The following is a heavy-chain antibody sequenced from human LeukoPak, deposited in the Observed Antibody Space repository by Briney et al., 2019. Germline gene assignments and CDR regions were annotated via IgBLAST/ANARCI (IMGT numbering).Heavy chain of an antibody. Sequence: ASVKVSCKVSRYTLTELSMHWVRQAPGKGLEWMGGFDPEDGETIYAQKLQGRVTITTDESTSTAYMELSSLRSEDTAVYYCARGPFTTGTTWGGNFDSWGQGTLVTVSS. D-gene: IGHD1-1*01. CDR3: ARGPFTTGTTWGGNFDS. CDR1: RYTLTELS. CDR2: FDPEDGET. V-gene: IGHV1-24*01. J-gene: IGHJ4*02.